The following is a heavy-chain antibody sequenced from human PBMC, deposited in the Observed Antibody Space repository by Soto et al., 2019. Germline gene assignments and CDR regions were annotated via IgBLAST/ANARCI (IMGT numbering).Heavy chain of an antibody. J-gene: IGHJ4*02. CDR2: IFHCGST. CDR1: GASVISTNW. CDR3: ARDMFYYDSNYYYFRGPFDY. D-gene: IGHD3-22*01. V-gene: IGHV4-4*02. Sequence: QVHLQESGPGLVKPSGTLSLTCAVSGASVISTNWWSWVLQPPGKGLAWIGEIFHCGSTNYNPSLRRRFTISLDKSKTQFSLSLTSVTDADTAIYYCARDMFYYDSNYYYFRGPFDYWGKGTLVTVSS.